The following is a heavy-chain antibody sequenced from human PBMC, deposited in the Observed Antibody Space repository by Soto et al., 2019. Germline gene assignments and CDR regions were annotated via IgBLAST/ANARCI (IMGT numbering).Heavy chain of an antibody. CDR2: IYYSGST. V-gene: IGHV4-31*03. CDR3: ARLSDGLLGLDY. J-gene: IGHJ4*02. CDR1: GGSISSGGYY. D-gene: IGHD3-10*01. Sequence: QVQLQESGPGLVKPSQTLSLTCTVSGGSISSGGYYWSWIRQHPGKGLEWIGYIYYSGSTYYNPSLMSRVTISVDTSKHQFSLKLSSVTAADTAVYYCARLSDGLLGLDYWGQGTLVTVSS.